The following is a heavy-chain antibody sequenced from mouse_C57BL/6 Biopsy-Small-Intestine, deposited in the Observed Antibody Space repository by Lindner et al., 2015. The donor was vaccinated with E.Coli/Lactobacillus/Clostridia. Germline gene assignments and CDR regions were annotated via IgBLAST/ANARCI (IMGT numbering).Heavy chain of an antibody. CDR2: IYPRSGNT. V-gene: IGHV1-81*01. J-gene: IGHJ1*03. CDR1: GYTFTSYG. CDR3: ARGHDGYYGHFDV. D-gene: IGHD2-3*01. Sequence: VQLQESGAELARPGASVKLSCKASGYTFTSYGISWVKQRTGQGLEWIGEIYPRSGNTYYNEKFKGKATLTADKSSCTAYMELRSLTSEDSAVYFCARGHDGYYGHFDVWGTGTTVTVSS.